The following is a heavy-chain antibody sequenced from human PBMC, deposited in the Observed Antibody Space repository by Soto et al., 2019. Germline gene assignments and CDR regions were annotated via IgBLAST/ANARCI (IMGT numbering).Heavy chain of an antibody. Sequence: QITLKESGPTRVKPTQTLTLTCTSSGFSLSTSGVGVGWIRQPPGKALEHLALIYWDDDKRYSPSVRSRLTITKDTSKNQVFLTMTNMDPVDTATFFCAHRTPGCCSSGDTGVFDDWGQGILVTVSA. CDR2: IYWDDDK. CDR3: AHRTPGCCSSGDTGVFDD. J-gene: IGHJ4*02. D-gene: IGHD2-8*02. V-gene: IGHV2-5*02. CDR1: GFSLSTSGVG.